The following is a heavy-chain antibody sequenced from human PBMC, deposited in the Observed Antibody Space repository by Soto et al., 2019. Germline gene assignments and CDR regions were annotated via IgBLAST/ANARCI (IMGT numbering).Heavy chain of an antibody. CDR1: GGSISSYY. Sequence: PSETLSLTCTVSGGSISSYYCSWIRQPPGKGLEWIGYIYYSGSTNYNPSLKSRVTISVDTSKNQFSLKLSSVTAADTAVYYCARTPASGYCSSTSCYSFFGWFDPWGQGTLVTVSS. J-gene: IGHJ5*02. D-gene: IGHD2-2*01. V-gene: IGHV4-59*01. CDR2: IYYSGST. CDR3: ARTPASGYCSSTSCYSFFGWFDP.